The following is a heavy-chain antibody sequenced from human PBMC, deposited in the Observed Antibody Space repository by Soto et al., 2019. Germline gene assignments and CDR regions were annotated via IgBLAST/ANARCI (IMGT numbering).Heavy chain of an antibody. CDR1: GFTFSSYA. V-gene: IGHV3-23*01. CDR3: AKDQRPSSGGVIASFDC. J-gene: IGHJ4*02. D-gene: IGHD3-16*02. Sequence: EMQLLGSGGGLVQPGGFLRLSCTASGFTFSSYAMSWVRQAPGKGLEWVSAITSEGGTTFYADSVKGRFTISRDNFKSTLYLQMNSLRAEDTAVYYCAKDQRPSSGGVIASFDCWGQGTLVTVSS. CDR2: ITSEGGTT.